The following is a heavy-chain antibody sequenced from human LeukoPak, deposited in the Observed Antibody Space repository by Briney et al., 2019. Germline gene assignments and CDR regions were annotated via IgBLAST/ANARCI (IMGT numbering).Heavy chain of an antibody. D-gene: IGHD4-17*01. CDR3: ARDILATVTTGWFDP. V-gene: IGHV4-30-4*01. CDR1: GGSISSGDYY. J-gene: IGHJ5*02. CDR2: IYYSGST. Sequence: PSQTLSLTCTVSGGSISSGDYYWSWIRQPPGKGLEWIGYIYYSGSTYYNPSLKSRVTISVDTSKNQFSLKLNSVTAADTAVYYCARDILATVTTGWFDPWGQGTLVTVSS.